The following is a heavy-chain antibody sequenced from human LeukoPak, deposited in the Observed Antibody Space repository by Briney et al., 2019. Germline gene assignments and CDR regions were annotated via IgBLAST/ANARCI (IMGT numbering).Heavy chain of an antibody. D-gene: IGHD2-2*01. Sequence: GGSLRLSWAASGFTVSSNYMSWVRQAPGKGLEWVSVIYSGGSTYYADSVKGRFTISRDNSKNTLYLQMNSLRAEDTAVYYCARDLPNCSSTSCYPSDAFDIWGQGTMVTVSS. V-gene: IGHV3-53*01. CDR2: IYSGGST. CDR1: GFTVSSNY. J-gene: IGHJ3*02. CDR3: ARDLPNCSSTSCYPSDAFDI.